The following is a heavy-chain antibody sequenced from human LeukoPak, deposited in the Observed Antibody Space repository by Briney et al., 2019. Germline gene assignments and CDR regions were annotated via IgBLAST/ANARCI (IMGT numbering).Heavy chain of an antibody. CDR1: GGSISSYY. D-gene: IGHD5-24*01. Sequence: SETLSLTCTVSGGSISSYYWSWIRQPTGKGLEWIGRIYTSGSTNYNPSLKSRVTMSVDTSKNQFSLKLSSVTAADTAVYYCARVRSGRAAYYYYYMDVWGKGTTVTVSS. CDR2: IYTSGST. V-gene: IGHV4-4*07. J-gene: IGHJ6*03. CDR3: ARVRSGRAAYYYYYMDV.